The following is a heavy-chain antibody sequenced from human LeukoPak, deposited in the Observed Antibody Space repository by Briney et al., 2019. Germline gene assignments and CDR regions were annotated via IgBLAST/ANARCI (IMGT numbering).Heavy chain of an antibody. J-gene: IGHJ4*02. D-gene: IGHD6-13*01. V-gene: IGHV3-30*02. Sequence: GGSLRLSCAASGFTFSSYGMHWVRQAPGKGLEWVAFIRYDGSNKYYADSVKGRFTISRDNSKNTLYLQMNSLRAEDTAVYYCASRGYSSSWYLAGLFDYWGQGTLVTVSS. CDR2: IRYDGSNK. CDR3: ASRGYSSSWYLAGLFDY. CDR1: GFTFSSYG.